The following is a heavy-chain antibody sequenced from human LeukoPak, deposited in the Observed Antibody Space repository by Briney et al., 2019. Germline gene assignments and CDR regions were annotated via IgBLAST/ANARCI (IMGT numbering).Heavy chain of an antibody. J-gene: IGHJ5*02. V-gene: IGHV3-11*01. CDR3: ARESYSSGWYGGYNWFDP. CDR2: ISSSGSTI. CDR1: GFTFSDYY. Sequence: GGSLRLSCAASGFTFSDYYMSWIRQAPGKGLEWVSYISSSGSTIYYADSVKGRFTISRDNAKNSLYLQMNSLRAEDTAVYYCARESYSSGWYGGYNWFDPWGQGTLVTVSS. D-gene: IGHD6-19*01.